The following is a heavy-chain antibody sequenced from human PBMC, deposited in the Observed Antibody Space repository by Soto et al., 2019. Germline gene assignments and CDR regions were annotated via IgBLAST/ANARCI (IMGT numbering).Heavy chain of an antibody. Sequence: QVQLQESGPGLVKPSETLSLTCTVSGGSISSYYWSWIRQPPGKGLEWIGYIYYSGSTNYNPSLKSRVTISVDTSKNQFSLKLSSMTAADTAMYYCARGDPLLWFGEKVYYGMDVWGQGTTVTVSS. CDR1: GGSISSYY. J-gene: IGHJ6*02. CDR3: ARGDPLLWFGEKVYYGMDV. D-gene: IGHD3-10*01. V-gene: IGHV4-59*01. CDR2: IYYSGST.